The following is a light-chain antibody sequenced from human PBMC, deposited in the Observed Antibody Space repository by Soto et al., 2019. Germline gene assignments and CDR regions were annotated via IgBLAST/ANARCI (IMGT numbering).Light chain of an antibody. CDR1: QDISNY. Sequence: DIQMTQSPSSLSASVGDRVTITCQARQDISNYLNWYQQKPGKAPKLLIYDASNLETGVPSRFSRSGSGTDFTFTISSLQPEDIATYYCQQYDNLPPFTFGPGTKVHIK. J-gene: IGKJ3*01. CDR2: DAS. CDR3: QQYDNLPPFT. V-gene: IGKV1-33*01.